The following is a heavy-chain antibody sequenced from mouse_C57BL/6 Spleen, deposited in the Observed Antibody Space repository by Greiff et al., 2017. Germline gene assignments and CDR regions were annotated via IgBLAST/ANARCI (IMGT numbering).Heavy chain of an antibody. D-gene: IGHD1-1*01. Sequence: QVQLQQSGAELVMPGASVKLSCKASGYTFTSYWMHWVKQRPGQGLEWIGEIDPSDSYTNYNQKFKGKSTLTVDKSSSTAYMQLSSLTSEDSAVYYCALITTVGDYAMDYWGQGTSVTVSS. CDR3: ALITTVGDYAMDY. V-gene: IGHV1-69*01. CDR2: IDPSDSYT. J-gene: IGHJ4*01. CDR1: GYTFTSYW.